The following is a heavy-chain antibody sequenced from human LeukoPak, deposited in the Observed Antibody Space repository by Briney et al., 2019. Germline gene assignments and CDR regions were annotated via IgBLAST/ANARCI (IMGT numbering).Heavy chain of an antibody. J-gene: IGHJ5*02. D-gene: IGHD3-10*01. Sequence: SGTLSLTCAVSGGSFSGYYWSWIRQPPGKGLEWIGEINHSGGTNYNPYLKSRVTISVDSSKNQFSLKLSAVTAADTAVYYCATPFPMWLGDSWGQGTLVTVSS. CDR3: ATPFPMWLGDS. CDR1: GGSFSGYY. V-gene: IGHV4-34*01. CDR2: INHSGGT.